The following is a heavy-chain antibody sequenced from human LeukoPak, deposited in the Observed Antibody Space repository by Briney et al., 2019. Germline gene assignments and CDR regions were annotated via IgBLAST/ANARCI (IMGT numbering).Heavy chain of an antibody. D-gene: IGHD2-2*01. CDR2: IYYSGST. CDR1: GGSISSSSYY. Sequence: SETLSLTCTVSGGSISSSSYYWGWIRQPPGKGLEWIGSIYYSGSTYYNPSLKSRVTISVDTSKNQFSLKLSSVTAADTAVYYCARGSKSSNWFDPWGQGTLVTVSS. V-gene: IGHV4-39*07. CDR3: ARGSKSSNWFDP. J-gene: IGHJ5*02.